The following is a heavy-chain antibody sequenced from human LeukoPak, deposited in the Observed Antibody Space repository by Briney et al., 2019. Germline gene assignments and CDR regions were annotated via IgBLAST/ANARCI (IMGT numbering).Heavy chain of an antibody. J-gene: IGHJ5*02. CDR3: AEDPRAVAGRDKQFDP. Sequence: VGSLRLSCAASGVTLSSYAMSWVRQAPGKGLEWVSRISGSGGSTYYADPVKGRFTISRDNSMNTLYLQMHRLRAEDTGVYCCAEDPRAVAGRDKQFDPWGQGTLVTVSS. CDR2: ISGSGGST. V-gene: IGHV3-23*01. D-gene: IGHD6-19*01. CDR1: GVTLSSYA.